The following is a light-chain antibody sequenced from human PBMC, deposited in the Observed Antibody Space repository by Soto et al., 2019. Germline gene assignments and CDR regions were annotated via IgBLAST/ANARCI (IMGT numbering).Light chain of an antibody. CDR3: QQRSNWPGT. V-gene: IGKV3-11*01. J-gene: IGKJ1*01. Sequence: EIVLTQSPATLSLSPGERATLSCRASQSVSSYLAWYQQKPGQAPRLLIYYASNRATGIPARFSGSGSGTDFTPTISSLEPEDFAVYYCQQRSNWPGTFGQGTKVEIK. CDR1: QSVSSY. CDR2: YAS.